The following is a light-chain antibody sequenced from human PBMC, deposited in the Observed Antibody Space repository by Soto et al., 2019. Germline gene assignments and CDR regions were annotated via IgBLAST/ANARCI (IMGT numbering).Light chain of an antibody. CDR2: TAS. Sequence: IRLTQSPSSLSSSLADTVPLPCRASQGISDYLSWFKHKPGEAPKLLIYTASSLQGGVPLRFSGAGSRTDFSLTISGLKPEDSETYYCQQTSTFPWTFGQGTKVDIK. CDR1: QGISDY. CDR3: QQTSTFPWT. V-gene: IGKV1-39*01. J-gene: IGKJ1*01.